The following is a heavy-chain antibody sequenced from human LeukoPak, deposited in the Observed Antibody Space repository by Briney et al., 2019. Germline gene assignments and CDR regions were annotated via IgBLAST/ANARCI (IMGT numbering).Heavy chain of an antibody. Sequence: PGGSLRLSCAASGFTFSDHCMDWVRQAPGKGLEWVGRTRNKANSYTTEYAASVKGRFTISRDDSKNSLYLQMNSLKTEDTAVYYCARGRVTTLYYFDYWGQGTLVTVSP. CDR3: ARGRVTTLYYFDY. D-gene: IGHD4-17*01. CDR1: GFTFSDHC. V-gene: IGHV3-72*01. CDR2: TRNKANSYTT. J-gene: IGHJ4*02.